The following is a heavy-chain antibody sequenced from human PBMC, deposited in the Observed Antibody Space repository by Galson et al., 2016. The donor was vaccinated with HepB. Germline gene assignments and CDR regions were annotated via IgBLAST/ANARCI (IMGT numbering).Heavy chain of an antibody. Sequence: SLRLSCAASGFTVSSNYMSWVRQAPGKGLEWVSVIYGGGTTYYADSVKDTFTISRDNSKNTVHLQMTSLRVEDTAVYYCARGYGTDFWGQGTTVTGSS. V-gene: IGHV3-66*01. CDR1: GFTVSSNY. CDR2: IYGGGTT. J-gene: IGHJ6*02. CDR3: ARGYGTDF.